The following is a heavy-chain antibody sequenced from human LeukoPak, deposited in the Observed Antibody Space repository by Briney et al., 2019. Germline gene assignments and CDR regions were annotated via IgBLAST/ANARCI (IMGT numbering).Heavy chain of an antibody. CDR2: IYTSGST. CDR1: GGSISSYY. D-gene: IGHD3/OR15-3a*01. J-gene: IGHJ4*02. CDR3: ARRRPWTPNDY. V-gene: IGHV4-4*07. Sequence: SETLSLTCTVSGGSISSYYWGWIRQPAGKGLEWIGRIYTSGSTNYNPSLKSRVTISVDTSKNQFSLKLSSVTAADTAVYYCARRRPWTPNDYWGQGTLVTVSS.